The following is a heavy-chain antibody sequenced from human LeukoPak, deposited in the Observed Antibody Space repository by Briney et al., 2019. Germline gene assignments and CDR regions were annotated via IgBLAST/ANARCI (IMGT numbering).Heavy chain of an antibody. J-gene: IGHJ4*02. D-gene: IGHD3-3*01. CDR2: INHSGST. CDR3: ARGPRRAEYDFWSGYYFDY. V-gene: IGHV4-34*01. Sequence: SETLSLTCAVYGGSFSGYYWSWIRQPPGKGLEWIGEINHSGSTNYNPSLKSRVTISVDTSKNQFSLKLSSVTAADTAVYYCARGPRRAEYDFWSGYYFDYWGQGTLVTVSS. CDR1: GGSFSGYY.